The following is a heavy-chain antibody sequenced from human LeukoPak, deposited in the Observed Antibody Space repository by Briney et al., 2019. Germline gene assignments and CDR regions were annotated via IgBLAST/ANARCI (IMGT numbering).Heavy chain of an antibody. J-gene: IGHJ4*02. CDR1: GFTFSSYS. CDR2: ISSSSSYI. D-gene: IGHD1-26*01. CDR3: AREGLRGSSYYFDY. Sequence: GGSLRLSCAASGFTFSSYSMNWVRQAPGKGLEWVSSISSSSSYIYYADSVKGRFTISRDNAKNSLYLQMNSLRAEDTAVYYCAREGLRGSSYYFDYWGQGTLVTVSS. V-gene: IGHV3-21*01.